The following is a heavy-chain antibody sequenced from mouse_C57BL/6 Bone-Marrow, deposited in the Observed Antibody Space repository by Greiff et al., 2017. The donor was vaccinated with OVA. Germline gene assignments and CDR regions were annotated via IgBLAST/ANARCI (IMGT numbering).Heavy chain of an antibody. J-gene: IGHJ2*01. D-gene: IGHD1-1*01. CDR2: IDPSDSYT. CDR1: GYTFTSYW. V-gene: IGHV1-50*01. Sequence: VKLQQPGAELVKPGASVKLSCKASGYTFTSYWMQWVKQRPGQGLEWIGEIDPSDSYTNYNQKFKGKATLTVDTSSSTAYMQLSSLTSEDSAVYYCARRPLSRWGQGTTLTVSS. CDR3: ARRPLSR.